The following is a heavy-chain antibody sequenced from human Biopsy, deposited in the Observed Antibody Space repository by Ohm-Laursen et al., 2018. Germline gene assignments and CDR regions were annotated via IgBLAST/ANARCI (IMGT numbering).Heavy chain of an antibody. Sequence: SVKVSCKVPGGTFSNYGVKWVRQAPGQGLEWLGGNIPILGTGNYAQKFQDRVTVAADTSTSTATMELRSLRSDDTAVYYCATKLTGYFHHWGQGTLVIVSS. J-gene: IGHJ1*01. D-gene: IGHD3-9*01. CDR1: GGTFSNYG. CDR3: ATKLTGYFHH. V-gene: IGHV1-69*06. CDR2: NIPILGTG.